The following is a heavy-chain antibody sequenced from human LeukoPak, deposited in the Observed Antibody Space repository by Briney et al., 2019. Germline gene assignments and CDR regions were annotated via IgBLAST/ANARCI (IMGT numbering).Heavy chain of an antibody. Sequence: GGSLRLSCAASGFTFSSYSMNWVRQAPGKGLEWVSYISSSSSTIYYADSVKGRFTISRDNSKNTLYLQMNSLRAEDTAVYYCAKDRSSGSVLFSPKRFDPWGQGTLVTVSS. D-gene: IGHD6-19*01. V-gene: IGHV3-48*01. CDR2: ISSSSSTI. J-gene: IGHJ5*02. CDR1: GFTFSSYS. CDR3: AKDRSSGSVLFSPKRFDP.